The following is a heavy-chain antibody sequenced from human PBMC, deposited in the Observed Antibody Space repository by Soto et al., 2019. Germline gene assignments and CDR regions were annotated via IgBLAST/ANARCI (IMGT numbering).Heavy chain of an antibody. CDR2: IYHSGST. D-gene: IGHD3-22*01. Sequence: PSETLSLTCAVSGGSISSSNWWSWVRQPPGKGLEWIGEIYHSGSTNYNPSLKSRVTISVDKSKNQFSLKLSSVTAADTAVYYCARESYDYDSSGDKFRGFDEWGLGTLVTVSS. CDR3: ARESYDYDSSGDKFRGFDE. J-gene: IGHJ4*02. CDR1: GGSISSSNW. V-gene: IGHV4-4*02.